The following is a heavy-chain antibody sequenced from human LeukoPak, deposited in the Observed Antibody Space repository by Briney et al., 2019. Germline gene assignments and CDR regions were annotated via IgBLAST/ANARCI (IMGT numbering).Heavy chain of an antibody. J-gene: IGHJ5*02. CDR2: ISWNSGSI. CDR1: GFTFDDYA. Sequence: PGRSLRLSCAASGFTFDDYAMPWVRQAPGKGLEWVSGISWNSGSIGYADSVKGRFTISRDNSKNTLYLQMNSLRAEDTAVYYCAKALFWSDNWFDPWGQGTLVTVSS. V-gene: IGHV3-9*01. D-gene: IGHD3-3*01. CDR3: AKALFWSDNWFDP.